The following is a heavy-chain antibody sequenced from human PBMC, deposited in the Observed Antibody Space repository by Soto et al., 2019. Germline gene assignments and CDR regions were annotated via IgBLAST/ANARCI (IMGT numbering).Heavy chain of an antibody. CDR3: ARLVRGGTPSAYYGDE. D-gene: IGHD4-17*01. J-gene: IGHJ4*02. CDR2: ISAYNGNT. V-gene: IGHV1-18*01. Sequence: ASVQVSCKASGYTFTSYGISWVRQAPGQGLEWMGWISAYNGNTNYAQKLQGRVTMTTDTSTSTAYMELRSLRSDDTAVYYCARLVRGGTPSAYYGDERGQGNLV. CDR1: GYTFTSYG.